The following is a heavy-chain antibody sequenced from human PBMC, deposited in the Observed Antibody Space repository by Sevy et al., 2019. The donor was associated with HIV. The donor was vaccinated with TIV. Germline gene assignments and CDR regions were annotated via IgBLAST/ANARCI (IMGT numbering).Heavy chain of an antibody. D-gene: IGHD1-26*01. CDR2: IYYSGST. CDR1: GGSISSSSYY. Sequence: SENLSLTCTVSGGSISSSSYYWGWIRQPPGKGLEWIGSIYYSGSTYYNPSLKSRVTLSVDTSKNQFSLKLSFVTAADTAVYYCARHSSPQWELHPNFDYWGQGTLVTVSS. V-gene: IGHV4-39*01. J-gene: IGHJ4*02. CDR3: ARHSSPQWELHPNFDY.